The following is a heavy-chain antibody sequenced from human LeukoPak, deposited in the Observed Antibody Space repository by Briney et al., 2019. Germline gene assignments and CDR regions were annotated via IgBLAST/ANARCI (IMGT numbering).Heavy chain of an antibody. V-gene: IGHV3-13*01. CDR3: ARDRGGGHMDV. CDR1: GFTSSSSD. Sequence: PGGSLRLSCAASGFTSSSSDMHWVRQPTGKGLEWVSAIGTIGDTYYPGSVKGRFTIYRENAKNSLYLQMNSLRAGDTAVYYCARDRGGGHMDVWGKGTTVTISS. D-gene: IGHD2-15*01. J-gene: IGHJ6*03. CDR2: IGTIGDT.